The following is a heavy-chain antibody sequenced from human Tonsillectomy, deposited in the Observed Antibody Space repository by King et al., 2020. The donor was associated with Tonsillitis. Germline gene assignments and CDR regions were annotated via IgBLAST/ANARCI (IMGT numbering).Heavy chain of an antibody. J-gene: IGHJ6*03. D-gene: IGHD1-7*01. CDR2: IRTKANNYAT. Sequence: VQLVESGGGLVQPGGSLKLSCAASGFTFSGSGIHWVRQASGKGLEWVGRIRTKANNYATAYAASVKGRFTIFRDDSKNTAYLQMSSLKTEDTAVYYCTRHPGNYVHYYNYMDVWGKGTTVTVSS. CDR3: TRHPGNYVHYYNYMDV. CDR1: GFTFSGSG. V-gene: IGHV3-73*01.